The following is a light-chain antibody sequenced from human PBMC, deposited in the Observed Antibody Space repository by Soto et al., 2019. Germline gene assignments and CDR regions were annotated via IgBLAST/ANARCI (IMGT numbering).Light chain of an antibody. V-gene: IGLV2-14*03. Sequence: QSALTQPASVSGSPGQSITISCTGTSSDVGGYNFVSWYQQHPGKAPKFIIYDVRKRPSGVSNRFSGSRSGNTASLTISGLQAEDEADYYCSSYTSSSTVIFGGGTKVTVL. CDR1: SSDVGGYNF. J-gene: IGLJ2*01. CDR3: SSYTSSSTVI. CDR2: DVR.